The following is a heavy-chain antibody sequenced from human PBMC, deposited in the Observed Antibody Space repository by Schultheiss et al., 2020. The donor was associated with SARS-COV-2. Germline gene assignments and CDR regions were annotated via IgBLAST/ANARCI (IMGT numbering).Heavy chain of an antibody. J-gene: IGHJ6*02. V-gene: IGHV3-64*04. D-gene: IGHD6-19*01. CDR2: ISSNGGST. Sequence: LSLTCAASGFTVSSNYMSWVRQAPGKGLEYVSAISSNGGSTYYADSVKGRFTISRDNSKNTLYLQMNSLRAEDTAVYYCAKGRVAGRYYYYGMDVWGQGTTVTVSS. CDR1: GFTVSSNY. CDR3: AKGRVAGRYYYYGMDV.